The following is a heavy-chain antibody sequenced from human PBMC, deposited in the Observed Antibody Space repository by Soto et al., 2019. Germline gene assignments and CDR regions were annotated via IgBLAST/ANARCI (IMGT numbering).Heavy chain of an antibody. CDR2: ISYDGRKT. V-gene: IGHV3-30*18. CDR3: AKDDGEAPVEPGWYFDL. J-gene: IGHJ2*01. Sequence: QAQLVESGGGVVQPGRSLRLSCAASGFIFSNYGMHWVRQPPGKGLEWVAAISYDGRKTYYADSVKGRFTVSRDNSKNTQDLQMNSLREEDTGLYYCAKDDGEAPVEPGWYFDLWGRGTLVTVSS. D-gene: IGHD1-1*01. CDR1: GFIFSNYG.